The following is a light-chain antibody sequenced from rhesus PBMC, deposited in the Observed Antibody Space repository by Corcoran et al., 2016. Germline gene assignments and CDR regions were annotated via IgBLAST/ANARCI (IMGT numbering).Light chain of an antibody. CDR1: QAINSY. V-gene: IGKV1-32*02. CDR2: YAD. Sequence: DIQMSQSPSSLSASVGDRITITCRASQAINSYLNCYQQIPGKAPKRLIYYADTLTSGVPSRFRGTGAGTECRLTIRSLQPEDVATYFCQQGDRHPYSVGQGTKVEI. J-gene: IGKJ2*01. CDR3: QQGDRHPYS.